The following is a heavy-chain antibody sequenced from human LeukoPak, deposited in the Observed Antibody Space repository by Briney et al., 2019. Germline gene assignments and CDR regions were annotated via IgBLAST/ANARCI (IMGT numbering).Heavy chain of an antibody. D-gene: IGHD3-16*01. V-gene: IGHV1-2*02. CDR3: ARGGYVIVRDWFDP. J-gene: IGHJ5*02. CDR1: GYTFTGYH. Sequence: GASVKVSCKASGYTFTGYHMHWVRQAPGQGLEWMGCINPNSGDTKYAQKFQGRVTLTRDTSMNTAYMDLSRLRSDDTAIYYCARGGYVIVRDWFDPWGQGTLVTVSS. CDR2: INPNSGDT.